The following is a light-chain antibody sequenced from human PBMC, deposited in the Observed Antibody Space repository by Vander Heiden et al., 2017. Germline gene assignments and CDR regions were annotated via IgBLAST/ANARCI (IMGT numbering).Light chain of an antibody. CDR3: TQALQTPLT. V-gene: IGKV2-28*01. CDR1: QGLLHSNGYNY. Sequence: DIVMTQSPLSLPVTPGEPAYISCRSSQGLLHSNGYNYLDWYLQKPGQSPQLLIYLGSNRASGVPDRFSGSGSGTDFTLKISRVEAEDVGVYCCTQALQTPLTFGGGTKVEIK. CDR2: LGS. J-gene: IGKJ4*01.